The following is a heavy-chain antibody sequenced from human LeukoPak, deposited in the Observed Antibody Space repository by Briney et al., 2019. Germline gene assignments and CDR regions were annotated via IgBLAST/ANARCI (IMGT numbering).Heavy chain of an antibody. D-gene: IGHD2-15*01. Sequence: PGGSLRLSCAASGFTFSSYAMSWVRQAPGKGLEWVSAISGSGGSTYYADSVKGRFTISRDNSKNTLYLQMDSLRAEDTAVYYCARDRTYCSGGRCYDLFDIWGQGTMVTVSS. CDR3: ARDRTYCSGGRCYDLFDI. J-gene: IGHJ3*02. V-gene: IGHV3-23*01. CDR1: GFTFSSYA. CDR2: ISGSGGST.